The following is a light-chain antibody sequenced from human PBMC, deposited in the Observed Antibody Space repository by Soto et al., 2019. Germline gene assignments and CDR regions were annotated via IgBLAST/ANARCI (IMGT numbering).Light chain of an antibody. Sequence: QSALTQPASVSGSPGQSITISCTGTTSDVGSYNLVSWYQHHPGEAPKLLIYGVTKQSSGVSSRFSGSKSGNTASLTISGLQAEDEADYYCCSYGGSSTFVFGGGTKLTVL. CDR3: CSYGGSSTFV. CDR2: GVT. J-gene: IGLJ2*01. V-gene: IGLV2-23*02. CDR1: TSDVGSYNL.